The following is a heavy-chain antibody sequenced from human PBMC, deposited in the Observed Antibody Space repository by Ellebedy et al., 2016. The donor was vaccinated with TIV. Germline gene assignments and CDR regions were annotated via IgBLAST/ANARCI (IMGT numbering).Heavy chain of an antibody. V-gene: IGHV4-59*01. CDR1: GGSMSSYY. Sequence: PSETLSLTCTVSGGSMSSYYWSWVRLPPGKGLEWFGYIYYSGSTYYNPSLKGRVSISIATSMNQFSLEVSSVTAADPAVYYCARVGYGYISWGQGTQVTVSS. J-gene: IGHJ5*02. CDR3: ARVGYGYIS. D-gene: IGHD5-18*01. CDR2: IYYSGST.